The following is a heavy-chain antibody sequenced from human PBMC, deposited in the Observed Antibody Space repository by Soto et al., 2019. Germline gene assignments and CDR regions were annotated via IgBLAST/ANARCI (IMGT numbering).Heavy chain of an antibody. V-gene: IGHV4-59*01. Sequence: SETLSLTCTVSGGSISSYYWSWIRQPPGKGLEWIGYIYYSGSTNYNPSLKSRVTISVDTSKNQFSLKLSSVTAADTAVYYCASHFNSGYDLYYYYMDVWGKGTTVTV. J-gene: IGHJ6*03. CDR1: GGSISSYY. D-gene: IGHD5-12*01. CDR3: ASHFNSGYDLYYYYMDV. CDR2: IYYSGST.